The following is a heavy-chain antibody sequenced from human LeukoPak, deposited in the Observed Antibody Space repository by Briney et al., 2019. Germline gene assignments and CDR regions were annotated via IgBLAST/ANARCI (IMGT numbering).Heavy chain of an antibody. D-gene: IGHD3-10*01. CDR2: INHSGST. J-gene: IGHJ4*02. V-gene: IGHV4-34*01. CDR3: ARAVYGSGSSPHGH. Sequence: SETLSLTCAVYGGSFSGYYWSWIRQPPGKGLEWIGEINHSGSTNYNPSLKSRFTISVDTSKNQFSLKLSSVTAADTAVYYCARAVYGSGSSPHGHWGQGTLVTVSS. CDR1: GGSFSGYY.